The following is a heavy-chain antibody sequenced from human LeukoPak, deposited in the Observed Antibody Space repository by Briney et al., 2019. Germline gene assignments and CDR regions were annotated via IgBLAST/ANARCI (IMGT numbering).Heavy chain of an antibody. CDR2: IYYSGST. D-gene: IGHD2-2*01. V-gene: IGHV4-39*01. CDR1: GGSISSSSCY. CDR3: ARRCSYCSSTSSFDY. Sequence: SETLSLTCTVSGGSISSSSCYWGWIRQPPGKGLEWIGSIYYSGSTYYNPSLKSRVTISVDTSKNQFSLKLSSVTAADTAVYYCARRCSYCSSTSSFDYWGQGTLVTVSS. J-gene: IGHJ4*02.